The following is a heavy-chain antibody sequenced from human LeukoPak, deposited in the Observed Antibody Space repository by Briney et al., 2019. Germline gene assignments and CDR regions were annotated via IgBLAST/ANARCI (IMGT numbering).Heavy chain of an antibody. CDR1: GFTFSSYG. J-gene: IGHJ4*02. D-gene: IGHD3-10*01. V-gene: IGHV3-33*01. Sequence: PGGSLRLSCAASGFTFSSYGMHWVRQAPGKGLEWVAVIWYDGSNKYYADSVKGRFTISRDNSKNTLYLQMNSLRAEDTAVYYCAREYYYGSGSPLGYWGQGTLVTVSS. CDR3: AREYYYGSGSPLGY. CDR2: IWYDGSNK.